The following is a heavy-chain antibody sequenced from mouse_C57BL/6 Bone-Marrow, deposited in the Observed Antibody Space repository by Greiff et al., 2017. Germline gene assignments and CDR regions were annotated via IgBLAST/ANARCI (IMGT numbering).Heavy chain of an antibody. CDR2: IDPENGDT. J-gene: IGHJ2*01. CDR3: TRGYYYGSSLYYFDY. Sequence: VQLQQSGAELVRPGASVKLSCTASGFNIKDDYMHWVKQRPEQGLEWIGWIDPENGDTEYASKFQGKATITADTSSNTAYLQLSSLTSEDTAVYYCTRGYYYGSSLYYFDYWGQGTTLTVSS. V-gene: IGHV14-4*01. CDR1: GFNIKDDY. D-gene: IGHD1-1*01.